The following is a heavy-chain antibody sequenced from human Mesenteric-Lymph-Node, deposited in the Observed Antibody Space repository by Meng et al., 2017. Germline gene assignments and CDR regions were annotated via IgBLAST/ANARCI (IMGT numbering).Heavy chain of an antibody. CDR1: GHTFTNYY. CDR3: ARVGDSSGYYYVINY. V-gene: IGHV1-2*06. D-gene: IGHD3-22*01. Sequence: HVQRVQSGDEGNKPGASVKVSCTASGHTFTNYYLHWVRQAPGQGLELMGRINPNSGGTNYAQKFQGRVTMTRDTSISTAYMELSRLRSDDTAVYYCARVGDSSGYYYVINYWGQGTLVTVSS. J-gene: IGHJ4*02. CDR2: INPNSGGT.